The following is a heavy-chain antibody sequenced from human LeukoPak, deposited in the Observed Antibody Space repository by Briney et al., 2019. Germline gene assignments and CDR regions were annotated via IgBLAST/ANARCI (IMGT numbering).Heavy chain of an antibody. CDR2: IYYSGST. CDR1: GGSISSGDYY. CDR3: AYNRNFALDN. V-gene: IGHV4-30-4*01. Sequence: SETLSLTCTVPGGSISSGDYYWSWIRQPPGKGLEWIGYIYYSGSTYYNPSLKSRVTISVDTSRNHFSLKLTSVTAADTAVYYCAYNRNFALDNWGQGTLVTVSS. J-gene: IGHJ4*01. D-gene: IGHD1-14*01.